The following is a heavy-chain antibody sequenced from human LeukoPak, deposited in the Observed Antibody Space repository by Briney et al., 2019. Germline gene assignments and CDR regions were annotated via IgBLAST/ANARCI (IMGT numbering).Heavy chain of an antibody. V-gene: IGHV3-48*03. CDR1: GFTFSSYE. CDR2: ISSSGSTI. CDR3: ARDPPSPTTGTILKGPYFDY. J-gene: IGHJ4*02. Sequence: GGSLRLSCAASGFTFSSYEMNWVRQAPGKGLEWVSYISSSGSTIHYADSVKGRFTISRDNAKNSLYLQMNSLRAEDTAVYYCARDPPSPTTGTILKGPYFDYWGQGTLVTVSS. D-gene: IGHD1-1*01.